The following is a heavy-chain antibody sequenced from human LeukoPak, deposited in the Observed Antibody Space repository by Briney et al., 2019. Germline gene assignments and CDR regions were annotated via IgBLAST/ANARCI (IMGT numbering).Heavy chain of an antibody. CDR1: GFTFSSYA. J-gene: IGHJ4*02. V-gene: IGHV3-23*01. CDR2: ISGSGGST. CDR3: AKVGSYYDFWSGYPLY. Sequence: GGSLRLSCAASGFTFSSYAMSWVRQAPGKGLEWVSAISGSGGSTYYADSVKGRFTISRDNSKNTLYLQMNSPRAEDAAVYYCAKVGSYYDFWSGYPLYWGQGTLVTVSS. D-gene: IGHD3-3*01.